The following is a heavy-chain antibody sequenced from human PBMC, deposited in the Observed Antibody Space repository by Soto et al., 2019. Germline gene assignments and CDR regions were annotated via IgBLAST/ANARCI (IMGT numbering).Heavy chain of an antibody. Sequence: SETLSLTCTVSGGSISSGGYYWSWIRQHPGKGLEWIGYIYYSGSTYYNPSLKSRVTISVDTSKNQFSLKLSPVTAADTAVYYCASGRGYCSGGSCYSHYYYYMDVWGKGTTVTVSS. CDR1: GGSISSGGYY. CDR2: IYYSGST. D-gene: IGHD2-15*01. J-gene: IGHJ6*03. V-gene: IGHV4-31*03. CDR3: ASGRGYCSGGSCYSHYYYYMDV.